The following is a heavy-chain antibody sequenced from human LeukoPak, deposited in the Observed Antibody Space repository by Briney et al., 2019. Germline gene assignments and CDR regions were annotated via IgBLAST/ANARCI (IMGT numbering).Heavy chain of an antibody. D-gene: IGHD1-26*01. J-gene: IGHJ4*02. Sequence: GGSLRLSCAASGFTFSDYAMSWVRQAPGKGLGWVSTITGSGGTTYYADSVKGRFTTSRDNSKNTLYLQMISLRTEDTAVYYCAEEVGSTYPTFDYWGQGALVTVSS. CDR1: GFTFSDYA. CDR2: ITGSGGTT. CDR3: AEEVGSTYPTFDY. V-gene: IGHV3-23*01.